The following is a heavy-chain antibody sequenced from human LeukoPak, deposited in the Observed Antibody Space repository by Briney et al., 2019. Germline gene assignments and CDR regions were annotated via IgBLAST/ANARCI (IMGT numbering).Heavy chain of an antibody. V-gene: IGHV4-38-2*02. D-gene: IGHD1-26*01. CDR2: IYHSGNT. CDR1: DYSISNGYY. J-gene: IGHJ4*02. CDR3: ARASSGSTGVFDN. Sequence: PSETLSLTCTVSDYSISNGYYWGWIRQPPGKGLEWIGSIYHSGNTYYHPSLKSRVTVSVDTSKNKFSLKLSFVTAADTAVYYCARASSGSTGVFDNWGQGTLVTVSS.